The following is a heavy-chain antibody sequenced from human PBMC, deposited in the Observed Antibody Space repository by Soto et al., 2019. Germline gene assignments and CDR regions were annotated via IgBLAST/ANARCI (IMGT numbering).Heavy chain of an antibody. CDR2: INHSGST. CDR3: AREGPVGGDWFDP. D-gene: IGHD3-10*01. V-gene: IGHV4-34*01. J-gene: IGHJ5*02. Sequence: SETLSLTCAVYGGSFSGYYWSWIRQPPGKGLEWIGEINHSGSTNYNPSLKSRVTISVDTSKNQFSLKLSSVTAADTAVYYCAREGPVGGDWFDPWGQGTLVTVSS. CDR1: GGSFSGYY.